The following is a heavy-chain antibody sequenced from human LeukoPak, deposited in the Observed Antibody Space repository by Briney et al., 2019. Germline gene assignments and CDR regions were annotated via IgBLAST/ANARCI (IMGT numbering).Heavy chain of an antibody. CDR3: ARVSDTAISSSFDY. V-gene: IGHV4-39*07. Sequence: SETLSLTCTVSGDSISSYYWSWIRQPPGKGLEWIGSIYYSGSTYYNPSLKSRVTISVDTSKNQFSLKLSSVTAADTAVYYCARVSDTAISSSFDYWGQGTLVTVSS. CDR2: IYYSGST. D-gene: IGHD5-18*01. J-gene: IGHJ4*02. CDR1: GDSISSYY.